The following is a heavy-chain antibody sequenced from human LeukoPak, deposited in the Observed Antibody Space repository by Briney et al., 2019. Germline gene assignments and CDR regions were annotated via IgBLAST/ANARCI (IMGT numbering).Heavy chain of an antibody. Sequence: EASVKVSCKASGGTFSSYVISWVRQAPGQGLEWMGRIIPILGIANYAQKFQGRVTMTRDTSISTAYMELSRLRSDDTAVYYCARDPVVAATNAFDIWGQGTMVTVSS. D-gene: IGHD2-15*01. CDR1: GGTFSSYV. V-gene: IGHV1-69*04. CDR2: IIPILGIA. CDR3: ARDPVVAATNAFDI. J-gene: IGHJ3*02.